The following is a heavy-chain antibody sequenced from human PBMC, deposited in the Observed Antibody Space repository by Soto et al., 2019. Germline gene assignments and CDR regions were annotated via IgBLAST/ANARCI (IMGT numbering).Heavy chain of an antibody. CDR3: AIPGWGNDVVNGEYYYYSNAMDF. V-gene: IGHV3-30-3*01. CDR2: MSHDGSST. CDR1: GFIFNTYA. D-gene: IGHD3-9*01. Sequence: QVQLVDSGGGVVQPGRSLRLSCTTSGFIFNTYAMHWVRQAPGKGLEWVAVMSHDGSSTYYADSAKGRFTISRDNSKNELDLQMNCLRTENPAVYYCAIPGWGNDVVNGEYYYYSNAMDFWGQGTPVTVSS. J-gene: IGHJ6*02.